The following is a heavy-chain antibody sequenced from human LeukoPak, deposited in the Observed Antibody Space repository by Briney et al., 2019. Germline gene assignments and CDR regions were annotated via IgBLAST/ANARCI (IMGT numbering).Heavy chain of an antibody. J-gene: IGHJ5*02. CDR3: ARDNVLLWFGESYNWFDP. D-gene: IGHD3-10*01. CDR1: RFTFSSYW. CDR2: INSDGSST. Sequence: GGSLRLSCAASRFTFSSYWMHWVRQAPGKGLVWVSRINSDGSSTSYADSVKGRFTISRDNAKNTLYLQMNSLRAEDTAVYYCARDNVLLWFGESYNWFDPWGQGTLVTVSS. V-gene: IGHV3-74*01.